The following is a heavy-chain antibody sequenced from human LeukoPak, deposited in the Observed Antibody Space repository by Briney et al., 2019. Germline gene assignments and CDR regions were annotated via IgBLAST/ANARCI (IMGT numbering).Heavy chain of an antibody. CDR3: ARTWDVFSYEDY. Sequence: PSETLSLTCAVSGYSISSGCYWGWVRQPPGKGLEWIGNIYQSGSTYYNPSLKSRLTISVDTSQHQFTLKLASVTAADTAIYYCARTWDVFSYEDYWGQGILVTVSS. CDR2: IYQSGST. D-gene: IGHD5-18*01. CDR1: GYSISSGCY. J-gene: IGHJ4*02. V-gene: IGHV4-38-2*01.